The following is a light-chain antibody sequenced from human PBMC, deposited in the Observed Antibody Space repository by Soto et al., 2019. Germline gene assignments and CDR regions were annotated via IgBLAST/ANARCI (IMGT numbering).Light chain of an antibody. CDR3: QQLNSYPIT. J-gene: IGKJ5*01. V-gene: IGKV1-9*01. CDR2: AAS. Sequence: DIQLTQSPSFLSASVGDRVTITCRASQGLSSDLAWYQQKPGNAPKLLIYAASTLQSGVPSRFSGSGSGTEFTLTFSSLQPEDFATYYCQQLNSYPITLGQGTRLEIK. CDR1: QGLSSD.